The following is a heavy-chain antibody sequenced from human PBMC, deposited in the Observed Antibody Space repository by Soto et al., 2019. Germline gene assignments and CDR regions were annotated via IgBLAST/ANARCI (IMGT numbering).Heavy chain of an antibody. D-gene: IGHD3-10*01. CDR3: AREDFYGSGSYGY. CDR2: MNPNSGNT. Sequence: QVQLLQSGAEVKKPGASVKVSCKASGYTFPSYNINWVRQATGQGPEWMGWMNPNSGNTGYEQKFKGRDTMTRNSSISTAYMELSSLRSEDTAVYYCAREDFYGSGSYGYWGQATLVTVSS. J-gene: IGHJ4*02. V-gene: IGHV1-8*01. CDR1: GYTFPSYN.